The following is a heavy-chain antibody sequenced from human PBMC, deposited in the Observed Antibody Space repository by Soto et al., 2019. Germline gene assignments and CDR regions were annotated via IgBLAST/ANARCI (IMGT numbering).Heavy chain of an antibody. CDR2: IYYSGTT. D-gene: IGHD1-26*01. Sequence: SETLSLTCAVSGYSISSSNWWGWIRQPPGKGLEWIGYIYYSGTTYYNPSLKSRVTMSVDTSKNQFSLKLTSVTAVDTAVYYCSRREIQGPIDYWGQGTLVTVSS. CDR1: GYSISSSNW. V-gene: IGHV4-28*01. CDR3: SRREIQGPIDY. J-gene: IGHJ4*02.